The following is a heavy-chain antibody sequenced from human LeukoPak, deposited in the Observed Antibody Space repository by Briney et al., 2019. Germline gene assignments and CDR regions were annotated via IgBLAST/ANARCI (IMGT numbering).Heavy chain of an antibody. CDR2: IKPDGTTK. J-gene: IGHJ4*02. D-gene: IGHD6-13*01. CDR1: GFPFSSYS. Sequence: GSLRLSCAASGFPFSSYSMTWVRQAPGKGLEWVANIKPDGTTKFYVDSVKGRFTISRDNALNSLYLQMNSLRAEDTAIYYCARSIPYGTTWYGRSDYWGQGTLVTVSS. CDR3: ARSIPYGTTWYGRSDY. V-gene: IGHV3-7*03.